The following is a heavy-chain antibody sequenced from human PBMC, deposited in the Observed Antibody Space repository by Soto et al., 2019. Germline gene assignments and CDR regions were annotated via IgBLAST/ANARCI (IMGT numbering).Heavy chain of an antibody. V-gene: IGHV3-64*01. CDR3: AREPQGYCSGGSCGTYYYYMDV. CDR1: GFTFSSYA. CDR2: ISSNGGST. J-gene: IGHJ6*03. Sequence: GGSLRLSCAASGFTFSSYAMHWVRQAPGKGLEYVSAISSNGGSTYYANSVKGRFTISRDNSKNTLYLQMGSLRAEDMAVYYCAREPQGYCSGGSCGTYYYYMDVWGKGTTVTVSS. D-gene: IGHD2-15*01.